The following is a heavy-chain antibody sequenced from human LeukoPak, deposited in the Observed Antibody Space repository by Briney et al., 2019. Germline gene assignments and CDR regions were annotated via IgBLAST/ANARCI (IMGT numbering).Heavy chain of an antibody. CDR1: GFTFSSYS. CDR3: AKAPVTTCSGAYCYPFDY. V-gene: IGHV3-48*01. Sequence: GGSLRLSCAASGFTFSSYSMNWVRQAPGKGLEWVSYIRSSSSTIYYADSVKGRFTISRDNAKNSLYLQTNSLRAGDAAVYYCAKAPVTTCSGAYCYPFDYWSQGTLVTVSS. J-gene: IGHJ4*02. D-gene: IGHD2-15*01. CDR2: IRSSSSTI.